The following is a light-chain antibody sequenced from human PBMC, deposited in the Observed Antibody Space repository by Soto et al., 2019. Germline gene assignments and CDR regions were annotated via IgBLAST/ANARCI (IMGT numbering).Light chain of an antibody. CDR2: DAS. CDR3: QRYDSLPPT. J-gene: IGKJ5*01. Sequence: DIQMTQSPSSLSASVGDRVTITCPASHDIKDCLNWFQEKPGKAPKLLIYDASNLQTGVPSRFSGSGSGTHFTFTISSLQPEDIATYYCQRYDSLPPTFGQGTRLDIK. V-gene: IGKV1-33*01. CDR1: HDIKDC.